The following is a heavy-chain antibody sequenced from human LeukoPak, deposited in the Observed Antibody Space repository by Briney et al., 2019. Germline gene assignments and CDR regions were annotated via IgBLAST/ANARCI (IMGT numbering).Heavy chain of an antibody. CDR1: GFSVRSNY. CDR2: IHGGGTT. Sequence: GGSLRLSCAASGFSVRSNYMSWVRQAPGKRLESVAVIHGGGTTLYADSVKGRFTISRNDSKNTLSLQMNSLRDEDTALYYCVKSYSGWTGQSWGQGTQVTVSS. V-gene: IGHV3-66*01. CDR3: VKSYSGWTGQS. D-gene: IGHD6-19*01. J-gene: IGHJ5*02.